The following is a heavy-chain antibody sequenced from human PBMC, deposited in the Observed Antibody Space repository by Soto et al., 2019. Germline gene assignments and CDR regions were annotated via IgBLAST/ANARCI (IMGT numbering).Heavy chain of an antibody. J-gene: IGHJ5*02. V-gene: IGHV4-59*01. CDR3: ARETYGDYVGYFDP. CDR1: GGSMSTYY. D-gene: IGHD4-17*01. Sequence: SETLSLTCTASGGSMSTYYWNWIRQPLGKGLESIGYIYASGSTNYNPSFKSRVAISIDTSKRQISLNLTSVTAADTAVYYCARETYGDYVGYFDPWGQGIQVTVSS. CDR2: IYASGST.